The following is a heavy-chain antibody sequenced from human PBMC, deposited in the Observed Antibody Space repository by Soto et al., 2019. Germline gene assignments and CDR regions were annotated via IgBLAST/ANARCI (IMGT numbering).Heavy chain of an antibody. Sequence: ASEKGPCKAAGGTFSSYAISWVRQAPGQGLEWMGGIIPIFGTANYAQKFQGRVTITADEATSTAYMELSSLRSEDTAVYYCARSYYYGSGSYYDYYYYGMDVWGQGTTVTVSS. CDR1: GGTFSSYA. J-gene: IGHJ6*02. V-gene: IGHV1-69*13. D-gene: IGHD3-10*01. CDR2: IIPIFGTA. CDR3: ARSYYYGSGSYYDYYYYGMDV.